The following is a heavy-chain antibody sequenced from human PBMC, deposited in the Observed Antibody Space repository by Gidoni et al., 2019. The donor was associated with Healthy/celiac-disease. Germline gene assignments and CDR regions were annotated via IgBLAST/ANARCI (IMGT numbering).Heavy chain of an antibody. V-gene: IGHV3-30*01. Sequence: QVQLVESGGGVVQPGRSLRLSCAASGFTFSSYAMHWVRQAPGKGLEWVAVISYDGSNKYYADSVKGRFTISRDNSKNTLYLQMNSLRAEDTAVYYCARGRGDSSGPLLFDYWGQGTLVTVSS. CDR1: GFTFSSYA. CDR3: ARGRGDSSGPLLFDY. D-gene: IGHD3-22*01. J-gene: IGHJ4*02. CDR2: ISYDGSNK.